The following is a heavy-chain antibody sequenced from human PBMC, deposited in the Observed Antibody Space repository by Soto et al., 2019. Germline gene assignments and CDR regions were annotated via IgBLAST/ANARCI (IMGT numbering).Heavy chain of an antibody. CDR2: ISFGGINQ. Sequence: QVQLVESGGHVVHPGRSLRLSCAASGFTFNNCGMHWVRQAPGKGLEWVAVISFGGINQYYADSVKGRFTIYRDNSKNTLYLQMNSLRHEDTAAYYCAKESSTGCQYIAYWGQGTLVTVSS. CDR3: AKESSTGCQYIAY. D-gene: IGHD2-8*02. J-gene: IGHJ4*02. V-gene: IGHV3-30*18. CDR1: GFTFNNCG.